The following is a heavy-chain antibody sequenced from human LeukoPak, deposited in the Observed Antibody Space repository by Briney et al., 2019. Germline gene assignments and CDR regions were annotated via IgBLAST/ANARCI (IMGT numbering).Heavy chain of an antibody. CDR3: ARVDPKDYERLDY. CDR1: GGSFSGYY. CDR2: INHSGST. Sequence: SETLSLTCAVYGGSFSGYYWSWIRQPPGKGLEWIGEINHSGSTNYNPSLKSRVTISVDTSKNQFSLKLSSVTAADTAVYYCARVDPKDYERLDYWGQGTLVTVSS. V-gene: IGHV4-34*01. J-gene: IGHJ4*02. D-gene: IGHD4-17*01.